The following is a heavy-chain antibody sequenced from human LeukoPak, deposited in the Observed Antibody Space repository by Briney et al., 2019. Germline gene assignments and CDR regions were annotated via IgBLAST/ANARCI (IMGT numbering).Heavy chain of an antibody. D-gene: IGHD5-12*01. Sequence: GGSLRLSCAASGFTFSSYAMSWVRQAPGKGLEWVSAISGSGGSTYYADSVKGRFTISRDNSKNTLYLQMNSLRAEDTAVYYCARDPFSSGYPDYWGQGTLVTVSS. CDR3: ARDPFSSGYPDY. CDR2: ISGSGGST. J-gene: IGHJ4*02. CDR1: GFTFSSYA. V-gene: IGHV3-23*01.